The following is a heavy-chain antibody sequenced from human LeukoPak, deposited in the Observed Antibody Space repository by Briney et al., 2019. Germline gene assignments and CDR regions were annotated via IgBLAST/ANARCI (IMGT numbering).Heavy chain of an antibody. CDR3: ARLLIDSSDGMDV. CDR2: IDPSHSYT. CDR1: RDSFTSYW. J-gene: IGHJ6*02. D-gene: IGHD3-22*01. Sequence: AESLKISCKGSRDSFTSYWISWGRQMPGEGGEWRGRIDPSHSYTNSSTSFQRYVTTSANTSISTAYPQCRRLKALDTAMYYCARLLIDSSDGMDVWGQGTTVTVSS. V-gene: IGHV5-10-1*01.